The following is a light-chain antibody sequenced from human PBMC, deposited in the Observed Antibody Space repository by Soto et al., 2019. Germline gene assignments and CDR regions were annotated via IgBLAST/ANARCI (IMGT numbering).Light chain of an antibody. CDR3: QQYNSYSST. Sequence: DIQMTHSPSTLSASVGDRVTITCRASQSISSWLAWYQQKPGKAPKLLIYKASSLESGVPSRFSGSGSGTEFTLTISSLQPDDFATYYCQQYNSYSSTFGQGTKVDIK. CDR1: QSISSW. CDR2: KAS. V-gene: IGKV1-5*03. J-gene: IGKJ1*01.